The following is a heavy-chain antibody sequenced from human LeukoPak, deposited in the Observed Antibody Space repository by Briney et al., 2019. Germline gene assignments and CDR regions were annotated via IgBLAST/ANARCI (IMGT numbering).Heavy chain of an antibody. D-gene: IGHD2-2*02. J-gene: IGHJ4*02. CDR3: ARDRYPEGLDY. V-gene: IGHV3-48*04. Sequence: GGSLRLSCAASGFTFSTYWMTWVRQAPGKGLEWVSYISSSGSTIYYADSVKGRFTISRDNAKNSLYLQMNSLRAEDTAVYYCARDRYPEGLDYWGQGTLVTVSS. CDR1: GFTFSTYW. CDR2: ISSSGSTI.